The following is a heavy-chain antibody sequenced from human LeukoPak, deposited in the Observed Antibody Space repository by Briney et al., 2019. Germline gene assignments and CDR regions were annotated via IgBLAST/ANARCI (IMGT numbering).Heavy chain of an antibody. V-gene: IGHV3-49*04. CDR3: TRAWGYYYDSSAYYYNY. Sequence: GGSLRLSCIASGFTFGDFAISWVRQAPGKGLEWVGLVRSKAYGGTTEYAAFVKGRFTIPRDDSNNIAYLQMNSLKTEDTAVYFCTRAWGYYYDSSAYYYNYWGQGTLVTVSS. J-gene: IGHJ4*02. CDR1: GFTFGDFA. CDR2: VRSKAYGGTT. D-gene: IGHD3-22*01.